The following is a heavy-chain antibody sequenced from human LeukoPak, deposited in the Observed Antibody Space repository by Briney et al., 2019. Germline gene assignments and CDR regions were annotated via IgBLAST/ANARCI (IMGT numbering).Heavy chain of an antibody. V-gene: IGHV4-30-4*01. J-gene: IGHJ4*02. D-gene: IGHD4-17*01. CDR2: IYYSGST. CDR1: GDSISSDYY. Sequence: SETLSLTCTVSGDSISSDYYWSWIRQPPGKGLEWIGYIYYSGSTSYYNPSLKSRVTISMDTSKNQFSLNLSSVTAADTAVHYCARGGNRLRLDYWGQGNMVTVSS. CDR3: ARGGNRLRLDY.